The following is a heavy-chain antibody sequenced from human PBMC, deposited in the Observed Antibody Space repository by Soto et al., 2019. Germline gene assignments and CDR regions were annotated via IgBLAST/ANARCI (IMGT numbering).Heavy chain of an antibody. J-gene: IGHJ6*02. Sequence: QVQLVQSGAEVKKPGASVKVSCKASGYTFTSYYMHWVRQAPGQGLEWMGIINPSGGSTSYAQKFQGRVTMTRDTSTSTVYMELSSLRSEDTAVYYCARVAMVRGVIISHTPYYYYYGMDVWGQGTTVTVSS. CDR3: ARVAMVRGVIISHTPYYYYYGMDV. V-gene: IGHV1-46*01. CDR1: GYTFTSYY. CDR2: INPSGGST. D-gene: IGHD3-10*01.